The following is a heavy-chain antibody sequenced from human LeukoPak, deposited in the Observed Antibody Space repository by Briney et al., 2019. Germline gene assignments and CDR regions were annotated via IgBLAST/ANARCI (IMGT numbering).Heavy chain of an antibody. CDR3: AKAPTVTTGRVSYYMDV. CDR2: ICGSGGGT. CDR1: GFTFSSYA. D-gene: IGHD4-11*01. Sequence: GGSLRLSCAASGFTFSSYAMSWVRQAPGKGLEWVSAICGSGGGTYYADSVKGRFTISRDNSKNTLYLQMNSLRAEDTAVYYCAKAPTVTTGRVSYYMDVWGKGTTVTVSS. J-gene: IGHJ6*03. V-gene: IGHV3-23*01.